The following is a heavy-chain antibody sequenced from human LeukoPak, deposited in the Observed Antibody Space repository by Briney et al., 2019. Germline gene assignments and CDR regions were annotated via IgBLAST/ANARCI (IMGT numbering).Heavy chain of an antibody. CDR2: ISSNGGST. J-gene: IGHJ4*02. CDR3: ARGLGDYDYVWGSPPFDY. D-gene: IGHD3-16*01. V-gene: IGHV3-64*01. CDR1: GFTFSSYA. Sequence: GGSLRLSCAASGFTFSSYAMHWVRQAPGKGLEYVSAISSNGGSTYYANSVKGRFTISRDNSKNTLYLQMGSLRAEDMAVYYCARGLGDYDYVWGSPPFDYWGQGTLVTVSS.